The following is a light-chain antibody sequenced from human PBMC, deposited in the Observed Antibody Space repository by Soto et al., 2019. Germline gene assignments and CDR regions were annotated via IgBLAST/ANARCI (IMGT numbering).Light chain of an antibody. CDR3: SSYTSSSTLEDVV. V-gene: IGLV2-14*01. Sequence: QSALTQPASVSGSPGQSITISCTGTSSDVGGYNYVSWYQQHPGKAPKLMIYDVSNRPSGVSNRFSGSKSGNTASPTISGLQAEDEADYYCSSYTSSSTLEDVVFGGGTKLTVL. J-gene: IGLJ2*01. CDR2: DVS. CDR1: SSDVGGYNY.